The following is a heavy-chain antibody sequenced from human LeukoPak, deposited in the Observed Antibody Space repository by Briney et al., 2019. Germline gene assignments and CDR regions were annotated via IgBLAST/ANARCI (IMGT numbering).Heavy chain of an antibody. V-gene: IGHV1-2*02. J-gene: IGHJ4*02. CDR2: INPNSGGT. D-gene: IGHD3-3*01. CDR1: GYTFTGYY. CDR3: ARESRDFWSGSWY. Sequence: ASVKVSCKASGYTFTGYYMHWVRQAPGQGLEWMGWINPNSGGTNYAQKFQGRVTMTRDTSISTAYMELSRLRSDDTAVYYCARESRDFWSGSWYWGQGTLVTVSS.